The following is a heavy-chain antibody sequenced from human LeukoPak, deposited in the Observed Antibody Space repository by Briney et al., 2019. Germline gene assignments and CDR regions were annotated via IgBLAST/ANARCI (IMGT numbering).Heavy chain of an antibody. D-gene: IGHD2-15*01. V-gene: IGHV3-21*01. CDR3: ARDQILGYCSGGSCPPDAFDI. J-gene: IGHJ3*02. CDR2: ISSSSYI. Sequence: PGGSLRLSCAASGFTFSSYSMNWVRQAPGKGLEWVSSISSSSYIYYADSVKGRFTISRDNAKNSVYLQMNSLRAQDTAVYYCARDQILGYCSGGSCPPDAFDIWGQGTMVTVSS. CDR1: GFTFSSYS.